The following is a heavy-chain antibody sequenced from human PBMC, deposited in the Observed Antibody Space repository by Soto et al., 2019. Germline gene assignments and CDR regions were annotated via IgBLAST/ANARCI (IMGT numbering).Heavy chain of an antibody. Sequence: GTSVKVSCKASGYTFTSYYMHWVRQAPGQGLEWMGIINPSGGSTSYAQKFQGRVTMTRDTSTSTVYMELSSLRPEDTAVYYCARTYYYDSSGPGDAFDIWGQGTMVTVSS. J-gene: IGHJ3*02. V-gene: IGHV1-46*01. CDR3: ARTYYYDSSGPGDAFDI. CDR1: GYTFTSYY. D-gene: IGHD3-22*01. CDR2: INPSGGST.